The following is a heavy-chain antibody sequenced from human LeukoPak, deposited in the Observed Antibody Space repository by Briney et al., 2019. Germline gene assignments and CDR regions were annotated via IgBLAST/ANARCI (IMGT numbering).Heavy chain of an antibody. CDR3: AKEEYHCSSTSCYDYFDY. CDR1: GFTFSSYA. J-gene: IGHJ4*02. V-gene: IGHV3-23*01. Sequence: GGSLRLSCAASGFTFSSYAMSWVRQAPGKGLEWVSAISGSGGSTYYADSVKGRFTISRDNSRNTLYLQMNSLRAEDTAVYYCAKEEYHCSSTSCYDYFDYWGQGTLVTVSS. CDR2: ISGSGGST. D-gene: IGHD2-2*01.